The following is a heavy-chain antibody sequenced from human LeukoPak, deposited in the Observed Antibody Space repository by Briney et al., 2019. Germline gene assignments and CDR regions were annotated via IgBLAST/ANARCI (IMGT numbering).Heavy chain of an antibody. J-gene: IGHJ5*02. Sequence: SETLSLTCAVSNGSISSGGHYWSWIRQHPGKGLEWIGYIYYSGSTYYSPSLKSRLTISVDTSKNQFSLKLSSVTAADTAVYYCARDVVYCGGDCFSRVFDPWGQGTLATVSS. CDR1: NGSISSGGHY. CDR2: IYYSGST. CDR3: ARDVVYCGGDCFSRVFDP. V-gene: IGHV4-31*11. D-gene: IGHD2-21*02.